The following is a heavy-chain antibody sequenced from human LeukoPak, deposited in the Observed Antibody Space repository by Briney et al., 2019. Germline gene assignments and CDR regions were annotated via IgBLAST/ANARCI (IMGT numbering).Heavy chain of an antibody. V-gene: IGHV1-46*01. Sequence: ASVKVSCKASGYTFTSYYMHGVRQAPGQGLEWIGIINPSGGSTSYAQKFQGRVTMTRDTSTSTVYMELSSLRSEDTAVYYCASRLAAAGKIAVDYWGQGTLVTVSS. CDR2: INPSGGST. CDR3: ASRLAAAGKIAVDY. CDR1: GYTFTSYY. J-gene: IGHJ4*02. D-gene: IGHD6-13*01.